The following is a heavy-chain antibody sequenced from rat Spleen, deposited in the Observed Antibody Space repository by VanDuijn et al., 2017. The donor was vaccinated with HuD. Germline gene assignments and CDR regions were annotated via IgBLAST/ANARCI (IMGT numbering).Heavy chain of an antibody. CDR1: GFTFSNYY. Sequence: EVQLVESGGGLVQPGRSMKLSCSASGFTFSNYYMACVRQAPTTGLEWVASISTGGGNTYYRAPVKGRFTISRDNAKTTLNLQMDSLRSEDTATYYCATHGTRISRFAYWGQGTLVTVSS. CDR2: ISTGGGNT. CDR3: ATHGTRISRFAY. V-gene: IGHV5-25*01. J-gene: IGHJ3*01. D-gene: IGHD1-4*01.